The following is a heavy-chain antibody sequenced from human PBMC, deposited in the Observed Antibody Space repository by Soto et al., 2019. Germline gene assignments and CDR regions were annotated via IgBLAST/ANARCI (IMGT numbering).Heavy chain of an antibody. Sequence: QVQLVQSGAELRKPGSSVKVSCKASGGTFSDSTINWVRQAPGQRLEWMGGIIPIFDTANYAETFQGRVTITADESTSTSFMEVSSLRSEDTAVYYGARNGTLTGCCYGMDVWGQGTMVTVSS. CDR3: ARNGTLTGCCYGMDV. CDR1: GGTFSDST. D-gene: IGHD1-1*01. J-gene: IGHJ6*02. CDR2: IIPIFDTA. V-gene: IGHV1-69*01.